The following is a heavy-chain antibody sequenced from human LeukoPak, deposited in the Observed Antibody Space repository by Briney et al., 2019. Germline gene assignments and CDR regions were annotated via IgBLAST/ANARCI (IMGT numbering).Heavy chain of an antibody. CDR3: VREGYDRSGYYLDS. J-gene: IGHJ4*02. Sequence: SETLSLTCTVSGGSMSDYYWSWFRQPPGTGLEWFGWIRSDGSTEDNPSLKSRVAMSVDTSKNQISFRLYSVTAADTAVYYCVREGYDRSGYYLDSWGQGTLVTVSS. V-gene: IGHV4-59*01. D-gene: IGHD3-22*01. CDR2: IRSDGST. CDR1: GGSMSDYY.